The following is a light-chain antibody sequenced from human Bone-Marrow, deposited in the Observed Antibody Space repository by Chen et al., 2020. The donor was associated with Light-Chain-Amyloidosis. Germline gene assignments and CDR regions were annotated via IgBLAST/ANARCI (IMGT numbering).Light chain of an antibody. V-gene: IGKV3-11*01. Sequence: EIVLTQSPATLSLSPGERATLSCRAGQSVSSYLAWYQQKPGQAPRLLIYDASNRATGIPDRVSGSGSGTDFTLTSSSLEPEDFAVDYCQQRRNWPPLTFGQGTRLEIK. CDR2: DAS. CDR3: QQRRNWPPLT. CDR1: QSVSSY. J-gene: IGKJ5*01.